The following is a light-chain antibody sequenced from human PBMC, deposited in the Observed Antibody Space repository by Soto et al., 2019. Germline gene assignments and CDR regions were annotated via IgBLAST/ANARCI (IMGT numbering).Light chain of an antibody. V-gene: IGLV7-46*01. J-gene: IGLJ1*01. CDR3: LLSYSGTQRV. CDR2: DTS. CDR1: TGAVTSGHY. Sequence: QAVVTQESSVTVSPGGTVTLTCGSSTGAVTSGHYPFWFQQKPGQAPRTLIYDTSNKHSWTPARFSGSLLGGKAALTLSGAQPEDEADYYCLLSYSGTQRVLGAGTKVTVL.